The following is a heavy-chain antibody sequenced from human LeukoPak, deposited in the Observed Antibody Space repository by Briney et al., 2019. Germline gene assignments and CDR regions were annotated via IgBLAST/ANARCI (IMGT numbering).Heavy chain of an antibody. V-gene: IGHV6-1*01. D-gene: IGHD1-1*01. CDR1: GDCVSSNSAA. J-gene: IGHJ4*02. CDR2: TYYRSKWYN. Sequence: SQTLSLTCAISGDCVSSNSAAWNWIRQSPSRGLEWLGRTYYRSKWYNDYAVSVKSRITITPDTSKNQFSLQLSSVTPEDTAVYYCARASSSETGPDYWGQGTLVTVSS. CDR3: ARASSSETGPDY.